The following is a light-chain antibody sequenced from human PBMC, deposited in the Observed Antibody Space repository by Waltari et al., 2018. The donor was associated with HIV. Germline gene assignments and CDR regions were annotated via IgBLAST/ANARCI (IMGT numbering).Light chain of an antibody. J-gene: IGKJ5*01. CDR3: QQTYSVSIT. V-gene: IGKV1-39*01. CDR1: QHIKTF. Sequence: IQLTQSPSSLSASLGDKVNITCRASQHIKTFLNWYQVRPGKAPRVLVYGVSSLPTGVPSRFTGDGSGSDFTLTINNLQPEDFASYFCQQTYSVSITFGPGTRLEI. CDR2: GVS.